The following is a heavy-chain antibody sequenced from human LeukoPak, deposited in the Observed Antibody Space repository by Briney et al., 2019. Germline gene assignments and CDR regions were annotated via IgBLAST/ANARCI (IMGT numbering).Heavy chain of an antibody. D-gene: IGHD6-13*01. J-gene: IGHJ5*02. CDR2: ISSSSSYI. CDR3: ARDLAPTGIAAAGTNWFDP. CDR1: GFTFSSYS. Sequence: GGSLRLSCAASGFTFSSYSMNWVRQAPGKGLEWVSSISSSSSYIYYADSVKGRFTISGDNAKNSLYLQMNSLRAEDTAVYYCARDLAPTGIAAAGTNWFDPWGQGTLVTVSS. V-gene: IGHV3-21*01.